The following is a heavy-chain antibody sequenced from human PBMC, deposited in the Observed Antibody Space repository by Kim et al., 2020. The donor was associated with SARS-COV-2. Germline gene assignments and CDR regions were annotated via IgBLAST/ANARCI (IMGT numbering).Heavy chain of an antibody. CDR2: VSSSRSYI. CDR3: AISILDYGDYVDAFHI. V-gene: IGHV3-21*01. D-gene: IGHD4-17*01. CDR1: GFTFRSYS. J-gene: IGHJ3*02. Sequence: GGSLRLSCAVSGFTFRSYSMHWVRQAPGKGLEWVSSVSSSRSYIYYAESVKGRFTISRDNAKNSLHLEMNSLKAEDTAVYYCAISILDYGDYVDAFHIWGQGTTVTVSS.